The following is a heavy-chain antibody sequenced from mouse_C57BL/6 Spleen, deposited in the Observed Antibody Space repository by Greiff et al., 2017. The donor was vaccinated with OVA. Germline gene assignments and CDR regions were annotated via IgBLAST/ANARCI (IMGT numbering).Heavy chain of an antibody. CDR2: IDPSDSYT. V-gene: IGHV1-50*01. CDR3: AREGIPYFDY. CDR1: GYTFTSYW. J-gene: IGHJ2*01. Sequence: QVQLKQPGAELVKPGASVKLSCKASGYTFTSYWMQWVKQRPGQGLEWIGEIDPSDSYTNYNQKFKGKATLTVDTSSSTAYMQLSSLTSEDSAVYYCAREGIPYFDYWGQGTTLTVSS.